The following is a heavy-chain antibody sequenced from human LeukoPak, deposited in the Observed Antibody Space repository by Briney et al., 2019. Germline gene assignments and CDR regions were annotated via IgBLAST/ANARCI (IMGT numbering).Heavy chain of an antibody. J-gene: IGHJ4*02. CDR2: IYYSGST. CDR1: GGSISSYY. D-gene: IGHD5-12*01. V-gene: IGHV4-59*01. Sequence: SETLSLTCTVSGGSISSYYWSWIRQPPGKGLEWIGYIYYSGSTNYNPSLKSRVTISVDTSKNQFSLKLSSVTAADTAVYYCARETNDSGYDSSSGSYFDYWGQGTPVTVSS. CDR3: ARETNDSGYDSSSGSYFDY.